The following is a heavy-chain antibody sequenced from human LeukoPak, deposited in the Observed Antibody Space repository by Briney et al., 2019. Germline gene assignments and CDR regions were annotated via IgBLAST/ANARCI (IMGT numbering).Heavy chain of an antibody. CDR1: GFTFSDYY. V-gene: IGHV3-11*01. D-gene: IGHD2-2*01. CDR2: ISSSGSTI. CDR3: VTLPAAMPEHFDY. Sequence: PGGSLRLSCAASGFTFSDYYMSWIRQAPGKGLEWVSYISSSGSTIYYADSVKGRFTISRDNAKNSLYLQMNSLRAEDTAVYYCVTLPAAMPEHFDYWGQGTLVTVSS. J-gene: IGHJ4*02.